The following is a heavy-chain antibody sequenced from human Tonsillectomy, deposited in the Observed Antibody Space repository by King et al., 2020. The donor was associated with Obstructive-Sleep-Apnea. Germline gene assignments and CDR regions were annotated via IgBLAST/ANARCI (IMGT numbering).Heavy chain of an antibody. D-gene: IGHD3-9*01. Sequence: QLQESGPGLVKPSETLSLTCTVSSGSISGSSYYWDWIRQPPGKGLEWIGSIYYSRGTYYNPSLKSRLTMSVDTSKNQFSLNLSSVTAADTAVYYCARKLRYFDWLSKGYFDYWGQGTLVTVSS. J-gene: IGHJ4*02. CDR2: IYYSRGT. V-gene: IGHV4-39*07. CDR1: SGSISGSSYY. CDR3: ARKLRYFDWLSKGYFDY.